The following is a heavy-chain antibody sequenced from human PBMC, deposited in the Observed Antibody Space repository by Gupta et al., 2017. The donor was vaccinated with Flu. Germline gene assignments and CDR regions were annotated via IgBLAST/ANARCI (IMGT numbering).Heavy chain of an antibody. CDR2: IWYDVINK. D-gene: IGHD1-1*01. J-gene: IGHJ6*01. CDR1: RSTFRNFG. V-gene: IGHV3-33*01. CDR3: VRDPNDLHAFVG. Sequence: QVHFLASGGGQVQPGGCLSLSCAAFRSTFRNFGMNWVGQAPGKGLEWVAVIWYDVINKYYADSVKGRFTISSDKSNTTPYLQMNSLRADDAAVYYCVRDPNDLHAFVGWG.